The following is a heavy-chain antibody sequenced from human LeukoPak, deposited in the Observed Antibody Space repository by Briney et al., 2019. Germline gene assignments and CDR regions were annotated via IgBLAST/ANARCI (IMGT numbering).Heavy chain of an antibody. J-gene: IGHJ6*02. CDR1: GGSISSYY. CDR2: ISDIGSI. Sequence: KSSETLSLACTVSGGSISSYYWSWIRQPPGKGLEWIAYISDIGSINYNPSLKSRVTISLDTSKNQFSLKLSSVTAADTAVYYCARWSSSSVLDYYYYGMDVWGQGTTVTVSS. CDR3: ARWSSSSVLDYYYYGMDV. V-gene: IGHV4-59*12. D-gene: IGHD6-6*01.